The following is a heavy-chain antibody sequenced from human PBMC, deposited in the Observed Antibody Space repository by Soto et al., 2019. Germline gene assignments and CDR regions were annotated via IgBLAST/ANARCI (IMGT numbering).Heavy chain of an antibody. D-gene: IGHD3-10*01. CDR1: GGTFSSYA. CDR3: ARDQRYYYGSGLNYYYGMTS. CDR2: IIPIFGTA. Sequence: GASVKVSCKASGGTFSSYAISWVRQAPGQGLEWMGGIIPIFGTANYAQKFQGRVTITADESTSTAYMELSSLRSEDTAVYYCARDQRYYYGSGLNYYYGMTSGAKGPRSPSP. V-gene: IGHV1-69*13. J-gene: IGHJ6*02.